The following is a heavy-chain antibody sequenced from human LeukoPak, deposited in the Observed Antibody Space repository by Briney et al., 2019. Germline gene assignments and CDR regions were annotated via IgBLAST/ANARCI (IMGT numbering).Heavy chain of an antibody. CDR1: GFTFSSYA. Sequence: PGGSLRLSCAASGFTFSSYAMSWVRQAPGKGLEWVSAISGSGGSTYYADSVKGRFTISRDNSKNTLYLQMNSLRAEDTAVYYCARDGTGYSSGFDAFDIWGQGTMVTVSS. CDR2: ISGSGGST. J-gene: IGHJ3*02. D-gene: IGHD6-19*01. V-gene: IGHV3-23*01. CDR3: ARDGTGYSSGFDAFDI.